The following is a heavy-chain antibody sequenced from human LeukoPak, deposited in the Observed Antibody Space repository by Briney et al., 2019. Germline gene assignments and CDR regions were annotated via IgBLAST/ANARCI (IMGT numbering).Heavy chain of an antibody. CDR2: ISGIGGIT. CDR1: GFTFSSYA. D-gene: IGHD2-2*02. J-gene: IGHJ3*02. V-gene: IGHV3-23*01. Sequence: PGGSLRLSCAASGFTFSSYAMSWVRQAPGKGLEWVSIISGIGGITYYPDSVKGRFTVSRDNAKNSLYLQMNSLRAEDTAVYYCARDRPLRYCDITSCYIDAFDIWGQGTMVTVSS. CDR3: ARDRPLRYCDITSCYIDAFDI.